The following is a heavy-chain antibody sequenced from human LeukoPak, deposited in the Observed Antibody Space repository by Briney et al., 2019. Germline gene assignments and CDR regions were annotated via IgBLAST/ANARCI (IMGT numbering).Heavy chain of an antibody. CDR2: VSAYNGNR. Sequence: ASVKVSCKASGYTFTNYGINWVRQAPGQGLGWMGWVSAYNGNRNYAQKLQGRVVMTTDTSTSTAYMELRSLRSDDTAVYYCAAHLQDTSGYYYYWGQGTLITVSS. J-gene: IGHJ4*02. CDR3: AAHLQDTSGYYYY. V-gene: IGHV1-18*01. CDR1: GYTFTNYG. D-gene: IGHD3-22*01.